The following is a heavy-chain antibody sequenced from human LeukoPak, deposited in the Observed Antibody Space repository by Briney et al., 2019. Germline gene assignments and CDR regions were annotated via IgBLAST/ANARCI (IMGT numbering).Heavy chain of an antibody. CDR1: GFTFSSYG. D-gene: IGHD3-10*01. CDR2: IRPDGDNK. J-gene: IGHJ5*01. CDR3: ARARRSGGITLIRGVKDRGWFDS. V-gene: IGHV3-30*02. Sequence: GSLRLSCAASGFTFSSYGMHWVRQPPGKGLVGVAFIRPDGDNKYYADSVKGRFTISRDNSKNTLYLQMNSLRAEDTAVHYCARARRSGGITLIRGVKDRGWFDSWGQGTLVTVSS.